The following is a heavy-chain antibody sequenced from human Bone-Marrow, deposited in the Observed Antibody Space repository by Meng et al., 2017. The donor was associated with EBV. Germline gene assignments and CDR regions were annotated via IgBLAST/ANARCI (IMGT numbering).Heavy chain of an antibody. V-gene: IGHV3-15*01. CDR3: TTPSGLFDY. D-gene: IGHD3/OR15-3a*01. CDR1: GFTFSNAW. J-gene: IGHJ4*02. Sequence: EVQLVESGGGLVKPGGSLRLSFAASGFTFSNAWMGWVRQAPVKGLEWVDRIKSKTDGGTTDYAAPVKGRFTISRDDSKNTLYLQMNSLKTEDTAVYYCTTPSGLFDYWGQGTLVTVS. CDR2: IKSKTDGGTT.